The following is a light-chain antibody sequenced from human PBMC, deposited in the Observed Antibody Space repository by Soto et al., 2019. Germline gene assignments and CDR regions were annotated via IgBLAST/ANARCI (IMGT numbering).Light chain of an antibody. V-gene: IGKV1-5*01. CDR1: QSISSW. J-gene: IGKJ2*01. CDR2: HAS. Sequence: DIQMTQSPSTLSASGGDRVTITCRASQSISSWLAWYQQKPGKAPKLLIYHASNLESGVPSRFSGSGSGTEFTLTISSLQPDDFATYYCQHYDSFPHTFGQGAKLEIK. CDR3: QHYDSFPHT.